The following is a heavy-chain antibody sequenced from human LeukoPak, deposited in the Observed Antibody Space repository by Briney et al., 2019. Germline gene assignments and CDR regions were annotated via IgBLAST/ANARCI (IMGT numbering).Heavy chain of an antibody. Sequence: GASVKVSCKVSGYTLTELSMHWVRQAPGKGLEWMGRIIPILGIANYAQKFQGRVTITADKSTSTAYMELSSLRSEDTAVYYCARTFLDFANDQNGDGSFDYWGQGTLVTVSS. CDR2: IIPILGIA. CDR1: GYTLTELS. D-gene: IGHD2-21*01. V-gene: IGHV1-69*02. J-gene: IGHJ4*02. CDR3: ARTFLDFANDQNGDGSFDY.